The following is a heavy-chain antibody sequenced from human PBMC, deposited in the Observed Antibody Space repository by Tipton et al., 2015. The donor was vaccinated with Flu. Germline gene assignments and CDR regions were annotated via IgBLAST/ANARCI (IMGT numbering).Heavy chain of an antibody. Sequence: TLSLTCAVSGGSISSTTWWSWVRQPPGKGLEWIGEIYHSGSTNYSPSLKSRVTILVDKSKNQFSLKLSSVTAADTAVYYCARTNRYYGRGVFDPWGQGTLVTVSS. D-gene: IGHD3-10*02. V-gene: IGHV4-4*02. CDR3: ARTNRYYGRGVFDP. J-gene: IGHJ5*02. CDR2: IYHSGST. CDR1: GGSISSTTW.